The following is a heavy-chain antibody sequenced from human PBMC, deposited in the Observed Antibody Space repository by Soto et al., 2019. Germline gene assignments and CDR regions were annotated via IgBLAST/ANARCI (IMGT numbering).Heavy chain of an antibody. V-gene: IGHV3-23*01. CDR3: AKDRSNYMGDENYYYYYGMDV. J-gene: IGHJ6*02. CDR2: ISGSGGST. Sequence: GGSLRLSCAASGFTFSSYAMSWVRQAPGKGLEWVSAISGSGGSTYYADSVKGRFTISRDNSKNTLYLQMNSLRAEDTAVYYCAKDRSNYMGDENYYYYYGMDVWGQGTTVTVSS. CDR1: GFTFSSYA. D-gene: IGHD4-4*01.